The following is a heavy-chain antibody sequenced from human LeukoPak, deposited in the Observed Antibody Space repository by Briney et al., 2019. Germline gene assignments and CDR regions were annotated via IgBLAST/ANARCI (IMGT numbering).Heavy chain of an antibody. CDR2: IYYSGST. Sequence: SETLSLTCTGSGGSISSYYWNWIRQPPGKGLEGIGYIYYSGSTNYNPSLKSRVTISVDTSKNQFSLKLTSVTAADTAVYYCARLVGAATDPFDYWGQGTLVTVSS. J-gene: IGHJ4*02. CDR1: GGSISSYY. D-gene: IGHD1-26*01. V-gene: IGHV4-59*01. CDR3: ARLVGAATDPFDY.